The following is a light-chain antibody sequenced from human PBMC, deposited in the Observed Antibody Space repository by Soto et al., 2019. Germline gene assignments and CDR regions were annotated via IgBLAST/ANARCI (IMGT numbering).Light chain of an antibody. V-gene: IGKV3-15*01. CDR2: DTS. CDR3: QQYNIWRSIS. J-gene: IGKJ5*01. Sequence: EIVITQSPATLSVSPGERATLSCSASQSISNKLAWYQHKPGQAPRLLIYDTSTRVAGIPARFTGSGSGTDFTLTISSLQSEDFAVYYCQQYNIWRSISFGQGTRLEIK. CDR1: QSISNK.